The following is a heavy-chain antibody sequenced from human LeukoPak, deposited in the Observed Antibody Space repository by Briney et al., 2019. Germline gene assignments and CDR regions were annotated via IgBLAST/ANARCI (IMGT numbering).Heavy chain of an antibody. D-gene: IGHD3-9*01. J-gene: IGHJ4*02. CDR3: ARVLRDYYFDY. CDR2: ITMSSTYI. V-gene: IGHV3-21*01. Sequence: GGSLRLSCAASGFIFHDFAMHWVRQAPGKGLEWVSSITMSSTYIYYADSVKGRFTISRDNAKNSVFLQMNSLRAEDTAVYYCARVLRDYYFDYWGQGTLVTVSS. CDR1: GFIFHDFA.